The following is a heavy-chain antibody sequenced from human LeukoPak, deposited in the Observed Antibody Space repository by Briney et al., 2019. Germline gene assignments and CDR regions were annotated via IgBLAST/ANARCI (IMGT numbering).Heavy chain of an antibody. CDR1: GFTFSSYS. CDR3: ARGEYDFWSGYYTGTSYTFDY. CDR2: ISSSSSYI. D-gene: IGHD3-3*01. V-gene: IGHV3-21*01. J-gene: IGHJ4*02. Sequence: GGSLRLSCAASGFTFSSYSMNWVCQAPGKGLEWVSSISSSSSYIYYADSVKGRFTISRDNAKNSLYLQMNSLRAEDTAVYYCARGEYDFWSGYYTGTSYTFDYWGQGTLVTVSS.